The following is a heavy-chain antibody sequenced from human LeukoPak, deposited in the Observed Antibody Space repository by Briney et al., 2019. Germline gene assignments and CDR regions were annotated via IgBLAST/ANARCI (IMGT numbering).Heavy chain of an antibody. V-gene: IGHV4-4*07. Sequence: SKTLSLTCTVSGGSISAYYWSWIRQPAGKGLEWIGRIYTSGSIHNNPSLKSRVSISIDKSKNQFSLQLSSVTAADTAVYYCARDWSYYDTEYYFDDWGQGTLVTVSS. D-gene: IGHD3-22*01. CDR1: GGSISAYY. CDR3: ARDWSYYDTEYYFDD. J-gene: IGHJ4*02. CDR2: IYTSGSI.